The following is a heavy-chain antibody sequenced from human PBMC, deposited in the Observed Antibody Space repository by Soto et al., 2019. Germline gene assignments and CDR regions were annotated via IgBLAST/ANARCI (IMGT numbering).Heavy chain of an antibody. CDR1: SCTFRSYI. CDR2: IIPILGIA. J-gene: IGHJ4*02. V-gene: IGHV1-69*02. CDR3: ARGAQILVLDF. Sequence: KTSSCTFRSYIFSWVRQTPGQGLEWMGRIIPILGIANYAQKFQGRVTITADISTSTAYMELSSLRSEDTSVYDGARGAQILVLDFWVKGTLDTVTS. D-gene: IGHD1-26*01.